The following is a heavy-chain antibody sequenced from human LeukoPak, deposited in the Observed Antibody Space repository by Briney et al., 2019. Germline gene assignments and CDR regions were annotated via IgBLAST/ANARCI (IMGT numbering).Heavy chain of an antibody. D-gene: IGHD2-15*01. CDR2: INAGNGNT. CDR3: ARAQKPFVVVVAATPDY. CDR1: GYTFTSYA. J-gene: IGHJ4*02. Sequence: ASVKFSCKASGYTFTSYAMHWVRQAPGQRLEWMGWINAGNGNTKYSQKFQGRVTITRDTSASTAYMELSSLRSEDTAVYYCARAQKPFVVVVAATPDYWGQGTLVTVSS. V-gene: IGHV1-3*01.